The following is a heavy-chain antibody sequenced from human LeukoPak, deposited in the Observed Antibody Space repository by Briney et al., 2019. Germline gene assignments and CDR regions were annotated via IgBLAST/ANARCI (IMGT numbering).Heavy chain of an antibody. D-gene: IGHD5-18*01. Sequence: ASVKVSCKASGYSFSNYGINRVTQAPGEGLEWMGWISGYDANTKYAQRFQGRVTMTTDTSTNSGFLEVKSLTSDDTAVYFCAREVDTAMVNPLDIRGQGTMVIVSS. CDR2: ISGYDANT. J-gene: IGHJ3*02. CDR1: GYSFSNYG. CDR3: AREVDTAMVNPLDI. V-gene: IGHV1-18*01.